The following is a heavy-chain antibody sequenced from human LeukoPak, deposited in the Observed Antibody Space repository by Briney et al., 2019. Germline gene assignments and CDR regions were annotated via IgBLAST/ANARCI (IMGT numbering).Heavy chain of an antibody. J-gene: IGHJ4*02. CDR3: ARGGSSGRFDY. Sequence: GGSLRLSCAASGFAFSSYSMNWVRQAPGKGLEWVSYISSSSSTIYYADSVKGRFTISRDNAKNSLYLQMNSLRAEDTAVYFCARGGSSGRFDYWGQGTLVTVSS. CDR2: ISSSSSTI. CDR1: GFAFSSYS. V-gene: IGHV3-48*01. D-gene: IGHD6-19*01.